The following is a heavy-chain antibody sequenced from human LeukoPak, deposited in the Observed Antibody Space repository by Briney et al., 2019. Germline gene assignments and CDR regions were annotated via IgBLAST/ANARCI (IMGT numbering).Heavy chain of an antibody. J-gene: IGHJ4*02. V-gene: IGHV4-34*01. Sequence: SETLSLTCAVYGGSFSGYYWSWIRQPPGKGLEWIGEINHSGSTNYNPSLKSRVTISVDTSKNQFSLKLSSVTAADTAVYYCARWYYYGSGSSQWGQGTLVTISS. D-gene: IGHD3-10*01. CDR2: INHSGST. CDR1: GGSFSGYY. CDR3: ARWYYYGSGSSQ.